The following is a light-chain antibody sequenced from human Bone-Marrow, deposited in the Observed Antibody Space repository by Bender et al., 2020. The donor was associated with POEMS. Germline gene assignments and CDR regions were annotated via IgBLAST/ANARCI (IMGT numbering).Light chain of an antibody. CDR3: SSYAGTNNVV. Sequence: QSALTQTASVSGSPGQSITISCTGTSSDVGSHNLVSWHQQYPGRAPKIMIYEDSKRPSGISDRFSGSKSGNTASLTISGLQAEDEADYYCSSYAGTNNVVFGGGTKLTVL. CDR1: SSDVGSHNL. J-gene: IGLJ2*01. CDR2: EDS. V-gene: IGLV2-14*02.